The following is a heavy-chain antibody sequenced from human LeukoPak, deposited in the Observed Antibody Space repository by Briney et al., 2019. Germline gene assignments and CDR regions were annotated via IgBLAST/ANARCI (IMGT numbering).Heavy chain of an antibody. CDR1: GFIFSSYS. CDR3: VRDHHRRLYDNQARDTFDI. V-gene: IGHV3-48*01. CDR2: ISSSSSTI. Sequence: GGSLRLSCAASGFIFSSYSMNWVRQAPGKGLEGVSYISSSSSTIYYVDSVKGRFTISRDNAKNSLYLQMNSLRAEDTAVYYCVRDHHRRLYDNQARDTFDIWGQGTMVTVSS. D-gene: IGHD3-22*01. J-gene: IGHJ3*02.